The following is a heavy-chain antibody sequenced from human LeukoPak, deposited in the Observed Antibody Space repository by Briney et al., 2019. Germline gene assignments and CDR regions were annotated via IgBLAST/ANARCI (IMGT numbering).Heavy chain of an antibody. D-gene: IGHD2-2*01. CDR3: ARDSAHIVVVPAVIPPSLDNWFDP. Sequence: GGSLRLSCAASGFTFSDYYMSWIRQAPGKGLEWVSYISGRSSNTKYADSVKGRFTISRDNAKNSLYLQMNSLRAEDTAVYYCARDSAHIVVVPAVIPPSLDNWFDPWGQGPLVTVSS. J-gene: IGHJ5*02. CDR1: GFTFSDYY. CDR2: ISGRSSNT. V-gene: IGHV3-11*05.